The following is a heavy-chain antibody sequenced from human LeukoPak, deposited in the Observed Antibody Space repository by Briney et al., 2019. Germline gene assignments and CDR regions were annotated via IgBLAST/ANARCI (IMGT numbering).Heavy chain of an antibody. D-gene: IGHD6-19*01. J-gene: IGHJ4*02. CDR2: IYPSGTT. CDR1: GGSIGIGGYY. Sequence: PSETLSLTCTVSGGSIGIGGYYWSWIRRHPGRGLEWIGYIYPSGTTYYNPSLKSQFTISVDTSKVQFSLTLRSATAADTAVYYCARGNPRYSSGLGFDYWGQGSLVTVSS. V-gene: IGHV4-31*01. CDR3: ARGNPRYSSGLGFDY.